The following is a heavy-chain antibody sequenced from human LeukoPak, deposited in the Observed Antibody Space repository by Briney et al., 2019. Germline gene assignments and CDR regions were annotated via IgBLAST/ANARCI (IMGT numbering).Heavy chain of an antibody. Sequence: GGSLRLSCAASGFTFSDHYTTWIRQAPGKGLEWVSYISRGGDSMYYADSVKGRFTISRDNGKNSLYLQMNSLRPEDTAVYYCAKDLDYYVSQSPSLDVWGKGTTVTISS. CDR3: AKDLDYYVSQSPSLDV. V-gene: IGHV3-11*01. D-gene: IGHD3-10*01. CDR2: ISRGGDSM. CDR1: GFTFSDHY. J-gene: IGHJ6*04.